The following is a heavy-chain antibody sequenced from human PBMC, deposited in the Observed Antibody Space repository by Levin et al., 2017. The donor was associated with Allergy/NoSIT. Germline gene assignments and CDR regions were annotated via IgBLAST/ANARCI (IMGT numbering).Heavy chain of an antibody. V-gene: IGHV4-59*01. D-gene: IGHD3-9*01. CDR1: GGSISSYY. Sequence: SQTLSLTCTVSGGSISSYYWSWIRQPPGKGLEWIGYIYYSGSTNYNPSLKSRVTISVDTSKNQFSLKLSSVTAADTAVYYCARARREAYYDILTGPPIGWFDPWGQGTLVTVSS. CDR2: IYYSGST. CDR3: ARARREAYYDILTGPPIGWFDP. J-gene: IGHJ5*02.